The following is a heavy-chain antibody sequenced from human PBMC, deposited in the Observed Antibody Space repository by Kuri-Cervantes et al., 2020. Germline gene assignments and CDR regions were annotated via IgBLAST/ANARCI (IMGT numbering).Heavy chain of an antibody. J-gene: IGHJ6*02. CDR2: INPNSGGT. D-gene: IGHD3-16*01. Sequence: ASVKVSCKASGYTFTGYYMHWVRQAPGQGLEWMGWINPNSGGTNYAQKFQGRVTMTRDTSISTAYMELSRLRSDDTAVYYCARDDYDYVWGSYRYGMDVWGQGTTVTVSS. V-gene: IGHV1-2*02. CDR1: GYTFTGYY. CDR3: ARDDYDYVWGSYRYGMDV.